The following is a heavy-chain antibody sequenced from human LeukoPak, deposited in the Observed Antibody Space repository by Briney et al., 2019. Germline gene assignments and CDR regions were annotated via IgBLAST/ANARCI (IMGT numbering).Heavy chain of an antibody. CDR1: GGTFSSYA. D-gene: IGHD3-10*01. Sequence: ASVKVSCKASGGTFSSYAISWVRQAPGQGLEWMGGIIPIFGTANYAQKFQGRVTITADKSTSTAYMGLSSLRSEDTAVYYCAALYGSGSYWGQGTLVTVSS. V-gene: IGHV1-69*06. J-gene: IGHJ4*02. CDR3: AALYGSGSY. CDR2: IIPIFGTA.